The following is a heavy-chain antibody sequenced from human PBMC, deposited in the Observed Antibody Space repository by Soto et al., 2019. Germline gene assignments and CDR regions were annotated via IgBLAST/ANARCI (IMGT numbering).Heavy chain of an antibody. J-gene: IGHJ4*01. CDR2: VSAYNVER. CDR1: GYTFTNYG. V-gene: IGHV1-18*01. CDR3: SRGTSIPASGAY. Sequence: QVQLVQSGAEVKKPGASVKVSCKASGYTFTNYGINWVRQAPGQGLEWLGWVSAYNVERRYALRVQARVIMTTDTPTTTAYMELRSLRSDATAVYYCSRGTSIPASGAYWGQGTLVTVSS. D-gene: IGHD6-6*01.